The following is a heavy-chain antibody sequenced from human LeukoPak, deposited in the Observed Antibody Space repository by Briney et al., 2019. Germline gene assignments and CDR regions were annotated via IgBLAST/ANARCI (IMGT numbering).Heavy chain of an antibody. Sequence: ASVKVSCKASGYTFTSYGISWVRQAPGRGLEWMGWISAYNGNTNYAQKLQGRVTMTTDPSTSIAYMELRSLRSDATAVYYCASGRTGPVLRYFDWLLAPDYYYGMDVWGQGTTVTVSS. CDR1: GYTFTSYG. J-gene: IGHJ6*02. D-gene: IGHD3-9*01. CDR2: ISAYNGNT. V-gene: IGHV1-18*01. CDR3: ASGRTGPVLRYFDWLLAPDYYYGMDV.